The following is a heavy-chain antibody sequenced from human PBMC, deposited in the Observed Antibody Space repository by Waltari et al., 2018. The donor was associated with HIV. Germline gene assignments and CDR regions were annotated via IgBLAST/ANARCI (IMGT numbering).Heavy chain of an antibody. D-gene: IGHD3-22*01. V-gene: IGHV3-15*01. CDR2: IKSGAEGGTT. CDR3: TTLWYSYDSTDY. CDR1: GITFRHAW. J-gene: IGHJ4*02. Sequence: EVQLVESGGGLVKPGGPLRLSCAASGITFRHAWMSWVRQDTGKGLEWVGRIKSGAEGGTTDYAAAVKGRFTISRDDSKHTLYLQMDSLKTEDTAVYYCTTLWYSYDSTDYWGQGTLVTVSS.